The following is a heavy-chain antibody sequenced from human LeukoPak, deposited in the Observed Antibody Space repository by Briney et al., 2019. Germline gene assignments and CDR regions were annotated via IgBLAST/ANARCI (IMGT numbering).Heavy chain of an antibody. V-gene: IGHV3-30*03. CDR2: ISYDGSNK. CDR1: GFTFSSYG. J-gene: IGHJ3*02. Sequence: PGGSLRLSCAASGFTFSSYGMHWVRQAAGKGLEWVAVISYDGSNKYYADSVKGRFTISRDNSKNTLYLQTNSLRAEDTAVYYCARDRKWELPDAFDIWGQGTMVTVSS. CDR3: ARDRKWELPDAFDI. D-gene: IGHD1-26*01.